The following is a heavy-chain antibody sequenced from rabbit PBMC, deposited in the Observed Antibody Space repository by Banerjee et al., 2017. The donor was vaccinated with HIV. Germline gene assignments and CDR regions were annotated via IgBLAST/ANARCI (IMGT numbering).Heavy chain of an antibody. CDR1: GFSFSSSYY. D-gene: IGHD6-1*01. CDR2: IYAGSSGST. V-gene: IGHV1S40*01. J-gene: IGHJ4*01. CDR3: ARGYAGYGYAHNL. Sequence: QSLEESGGDLVKPGASLTLTCTASGFSFSSSYYMCWVRQAPGKGLEWIACIYAGSSGSTYYASWAKGRFTISKTSSTTVTLQMTSLTAADTATYFCARGYAGYGYAHNLWGPGTLVTVS.